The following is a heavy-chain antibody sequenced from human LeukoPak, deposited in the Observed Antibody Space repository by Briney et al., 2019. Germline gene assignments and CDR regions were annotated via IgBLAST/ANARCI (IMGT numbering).Heavy chain of an antibody. V-gene: IGHV3-30*14. CDR3: ARGPGSTAMVTFDY. CDR1: GFTFSSYA. CDR2: ISYDGSNK. J-gene: IGHJ4*02. D-gene: IGHD5-18*01. Sequence: TGRSLRLSCAASGFTFSSYAMHWVRQAPGKGLEWVAVISYDGSNKYYADSVKGRFTISRDNSKNTLYLQMGSLRAEDMAVYYCARGPGSTAMVTFDYWGQGTLVTVSS.